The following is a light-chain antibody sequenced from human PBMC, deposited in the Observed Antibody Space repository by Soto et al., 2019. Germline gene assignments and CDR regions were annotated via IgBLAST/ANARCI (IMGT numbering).Light chain of an antibody. CDR3: QQYGSAPPYT. J-gene: IGKJ2*01. V-gene: IGKV3-20*01. CDR1: QSVSSSY. Sequence: EIVLTQSPGTLSLSPGERATLSCRASQSVSSSYLAWYQQKPGQAPSLLIYGASGRATGIPDRFSGSGSGTDFTLTISRLEPEDFAVYYCQQYGSAPPYTFGQGTKLEIK. CDR2: GAS.